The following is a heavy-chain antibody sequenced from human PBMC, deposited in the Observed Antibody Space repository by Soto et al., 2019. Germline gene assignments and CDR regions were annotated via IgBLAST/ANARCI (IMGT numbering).Heavy chain of an antibody. J-gene: IGHJ5*02. CDR1: GYPFTSYG. V-gene: IGHV1-18*01. D-gene: IGHD2-8*01. CDR3: ARDTNCTNGVCYYNWFDP. Sequence: QVQLVQSGAEVKKPGASVKVSCKASGYPFTSYGISWVRQAPGQGLEWMGWISAYNGNTNYAQKLQGRVTMTTDTSTSTAYMELKSLRSDDTAVYYCARDTNCTNGVCYYNWFDPWGQGTLVTVSS. CDR2: ISAYNGNT.